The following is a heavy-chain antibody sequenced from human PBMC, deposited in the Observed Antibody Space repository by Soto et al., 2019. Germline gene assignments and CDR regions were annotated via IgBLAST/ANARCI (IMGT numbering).Heavy chain of an antibody. Sequence: GGSLRLSCAASGFTFSSYGMHWVRQAPGKGLEWVAVISYDGSNKYYADSVKGRFTISRDNSKNTLYLQMNSLRAEDTAVYYCAKGPDYSDPEGGWGQGTMVTVS. CDR2: ISYDGSNK. J-gene: IGHJ3*01. V-gene: IGHV3-30*18. D-gene: IGHD4-17*01. CDR3: AKGPDYSDPEGG. CDR1: GFTFSSYG.